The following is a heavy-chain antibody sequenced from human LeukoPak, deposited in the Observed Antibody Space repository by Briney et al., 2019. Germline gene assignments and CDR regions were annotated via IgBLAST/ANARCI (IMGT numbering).Heavy chain of an antibody. CDR2: ISGSGGST. D-gene: IGHD3-22*01. CDR1: GFTFSSYA. J-gene: IGHJ4*02. V-gene: IGHV3-23*01. CDR3: TRRSEDSSGYYKYYFDY. Sequence: GGSLRLSCAASGFTFSSYAMSWVRQAPGKGLEWVSTISGSGGSTYYADSVKGRFTISRDNSKNTVYLQMNSLRAEDTALYYCTRRSEDSSGYYKYYFDYWGQGTLVTVSS.